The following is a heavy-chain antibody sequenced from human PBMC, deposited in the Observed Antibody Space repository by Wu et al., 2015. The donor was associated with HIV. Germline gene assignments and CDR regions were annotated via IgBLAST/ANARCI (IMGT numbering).Heavy chain of an antibody. CDR2: IIPIFGTS. V-gene: IGHV1-69*05. Sequence: QVQLVQSGAEVKKPGSSVKVSCKASGGTFRSHGISWVRQAPGQGLEWMGGIIPIFGTSDYARKFQGRVTITTDESTSTAYMELSGLTPADTAVYYCVRRGLCDHCGNFDFQHWGQGTPVVVSS. J-gene: IGHJ1*01. CDR3: VRRGLCDHCGNFDFQH. D-gene: IGHD4-23*01. CDR1: GGTFRSHG.